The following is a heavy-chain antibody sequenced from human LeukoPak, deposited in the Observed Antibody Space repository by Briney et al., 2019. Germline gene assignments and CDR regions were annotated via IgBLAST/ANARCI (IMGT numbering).Heavy chain of an antibody. J-gene: IGHJ6*03. Sequence: ASVKVCCKASAGTFSSYGISWVRQAPGLGLESMGRINPNSGGTNYAQKFQGRVTMTRDTSISTAYMELNRLRSDDTAVYYCAREYSYGLHTAYYYYYMDVWGKGTTVTVSS. D-gene: IGHD5-18*01. V-gene: IGHV1-2*06. CDR3: AREYSYGLHTAYYYYYMDV. CDR1: AGTFSSYG. CDR2: INPNSGGT.